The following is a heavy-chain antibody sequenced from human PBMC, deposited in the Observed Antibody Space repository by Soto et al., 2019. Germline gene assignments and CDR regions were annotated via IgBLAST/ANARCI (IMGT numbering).Heavy chain of an antibody. CDR2: IWYDGSNK. CDR3: ARDESAKRYYYYGMVV. CDR1: GFTFSSYG. Sequence: QVQLVESGGGVVQPGRSLRLSCAASGFTFSSYGMHWVRQAPGKGLEWVAVIWYDGSNKYYADSVKGRFTISRDNSKNTLYLQMNSLRAEDTAVYYCARDESAKRYYYYGMVVWGQGTTVTVSS. J-gene: IGHJ6*02. V-gene: IGHV3-33*01.